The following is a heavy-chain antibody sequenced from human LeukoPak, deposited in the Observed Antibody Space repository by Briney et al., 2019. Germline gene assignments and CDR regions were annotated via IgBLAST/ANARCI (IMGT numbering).Heavy chain of an antibody. J-gene: IGHJ4*02. CDR3: ARLAARSYFDY. Sequence: GGSLRLSCAASGFTFSSYGMHWVRQAPGKGLEWVALIWYDGSNKYYADSVKGRFTISRDSSKNTLYLQMNSLRAEDTAVYYCARLAARSYFDYWGQGTLVIVSS. CDR1: GFTFSSYG. D-gene: IGHD6-25*01. V-gene: IGHV3-33*01. CDR2: IWYDGSNK.